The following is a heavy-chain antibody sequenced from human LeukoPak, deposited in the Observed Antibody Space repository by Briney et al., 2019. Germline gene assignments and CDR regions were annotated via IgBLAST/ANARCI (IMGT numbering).Heavy chain of an antibody. D-gene: IGHD3-22*01. CDR2: INPTGGST. CDR1: GYTFTSYY. Sequence: GASVKVSCKASGYTFTSYYMHWVRQAPGQGLEWMGIINPTGGSTSYAQKFQGRVTLTRDTSTTTVYMELYSLRSEDTAVYYSARGRAYDGSGYDLLDYWGQGTLVTVSS. CDR3: ARGRAYDGSGYDLLDY. V-gene: IGHV1-46*01. J-gene: IGHJ4*02.